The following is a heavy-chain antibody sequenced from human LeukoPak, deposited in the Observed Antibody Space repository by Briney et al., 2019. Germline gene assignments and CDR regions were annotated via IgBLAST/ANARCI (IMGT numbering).Heavy chain of an antibody. J-gene: IGHJ4*02. D-gene: IGHD3-22*01. CDR1: GFTLSSSA. CDR3: AKEPHNYYDQPYYFDY. CDR2: ITDNGGST. Sequence: GGSLRLSCAASGFTLSSSAMTWVRQAPGKGLDWVSIITDNGGSTFYADSVMGRFTISRDNSKNTLYLQMNSLRAEDTAVYYCAKEPHNYYDQPYYFDYWGQGTLVTVSS. V-gene: IGHV3-23*01.